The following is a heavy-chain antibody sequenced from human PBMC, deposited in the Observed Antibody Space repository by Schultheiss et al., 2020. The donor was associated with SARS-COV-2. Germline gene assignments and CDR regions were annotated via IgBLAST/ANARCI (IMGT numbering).Heavy chain of an antibody. Sequence: GGSLRLSCAASGFTFSSYWMSWVRQAPGKGLEWVANIKQDGSEKYYVDSVKGRFTISRDNSKNTLYLQMNSLRAEDTAVYYCARYCSSTSCNYWYFDLWGRGTLVTVSS. J-gene: IGHJ2*01. CDR1: GFTFSSYW. CDR3: ARYCSSTSCNYWYFDL. V-gene: IGHV3-7*01. D-gene: IGHD2-2*01. CDR2: IKQDGSEK.